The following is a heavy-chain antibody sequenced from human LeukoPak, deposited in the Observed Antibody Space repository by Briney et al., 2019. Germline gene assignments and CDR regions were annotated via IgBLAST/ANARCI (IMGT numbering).Heavy chain of an antibody. CDR1: GFTFSSYG. J-gene: IGHJ5*02. CDR2: ISYDGSNK. V-gene: IGHV3-30*18. CDR3: AKVGISNLFDP. D-gene: IGHD1-14*01. Sequence: GGSLRLSCAASGFTFSSYGMHWVRQAPGKGLEWVAVISYDGSNKYYADSVKGRFTISRDNTKNTLYLQMNSLRAEDTAVYYCAKVGISNLFDPWGQGTLVTVSS.